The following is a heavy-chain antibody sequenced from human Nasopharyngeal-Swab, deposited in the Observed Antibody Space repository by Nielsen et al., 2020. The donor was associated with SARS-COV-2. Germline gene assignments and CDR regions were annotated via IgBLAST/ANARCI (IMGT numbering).Heavy chain of an antibody. J-gene: IGHJ6*02. CDR2: ISSSSSYI. CDR3: ARDIPLHYYGMDV. Sequence: GDSLKISCAASGFTFSSYSLNWVRQAPGKGLEWVSSISSSSSYIYYADSVKGRFTISRDNAKNSLYLQMNSLRAEDTAVYYCARDIPLHYYGMDVWGQGTTVTVSS. D-gene: IGHD2-21*01. CDR1: GFTFSSYS. V-gene: IGHV3-21*01.